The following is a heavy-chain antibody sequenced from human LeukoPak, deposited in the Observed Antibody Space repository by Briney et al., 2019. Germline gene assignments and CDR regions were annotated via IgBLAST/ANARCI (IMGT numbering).Heavy chain of an antibody. CDR3: AKVTKEKRGYTYGFDY. CDR2: IRYDGNNE. J-gene: IGHJ4*02. D-gene: IGHD5-18*01. Sequence: PGGSLRLSCAASGFTFSSYGMHWVRQAPGKGLEWVAFIRYDGNNEYYADSVKGRFTISRDNSKNTLYLQVGSLRAEDTAVYYCAKVTKEKRGYTYGFDYWGQGTLVTVSS. CDR1: GFTFSSYG. V-gene: IGHV3-30*02.